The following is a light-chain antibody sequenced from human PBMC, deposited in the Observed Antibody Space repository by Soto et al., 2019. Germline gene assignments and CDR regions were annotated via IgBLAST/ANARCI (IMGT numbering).Light chain of an antibody. J-gene: IGKJ1*01. Sequence: ESGLIQSPATLSLAPGERATLSCRASQSVSSNLAWYQQSPGQAPRLLIYGASSRATGIPDRFSGSGPGTDFTLTISRLEPEDFAVYYCQQYGSSPTWTFGQGTKVDI. V-gene: IGKV3-20*01. CDR2: GAS. CDR1: QSVSSN. CDR3: QQYGSSPTWT.